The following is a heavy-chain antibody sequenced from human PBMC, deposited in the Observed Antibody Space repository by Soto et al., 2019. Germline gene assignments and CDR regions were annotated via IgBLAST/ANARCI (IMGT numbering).Heavy chain of an antibody. D-gene: IGHD2-8*01. V-gene: IGHV4-30-4*01. CDR2: IYSTGST. CDR3: DRRMQIDSYPFDY. Sequence: ASQMQSLTCTVWGGSISRGDYRCSLNRQPPGKGLVWIGYIYSTGSTYYNPSLKSRVTISVDTSKNQFSLKLNSVTAADTVVYYCDRRMQIDSYPFDYWGPGSLVTVSS. J-gene: IGHJ4*02. CDR1: GGSISRGDYR.